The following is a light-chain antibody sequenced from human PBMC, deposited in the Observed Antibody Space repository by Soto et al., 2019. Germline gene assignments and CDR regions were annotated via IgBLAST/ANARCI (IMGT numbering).Light chain of an antibody. CDR2: EVT. Sequence: SVLTQPASVSGSPGQSIAISCTGNSSYVVGYNYVSWYQQHPGKAPQLIIYEVTNRPSGVSNRFSGSKSGNTASLTISGLQAEDEADYYCSSYTSSSTRVFGTGTKVTVL. CDR3: SSYTSSSTRV. V-gene: IGLV2-14*01. CDR1: SSYVVGYNY. J-gene: IGLJ1*01.